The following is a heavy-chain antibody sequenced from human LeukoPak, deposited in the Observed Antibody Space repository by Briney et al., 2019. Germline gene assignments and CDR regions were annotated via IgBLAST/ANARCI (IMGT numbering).Heavy chain of an antibody. CDR1: GFTFSSYS. CDR2: ISSSSSYI. Sequence: PGGSLRIFCAASGFTFSSYSMNWVRQAPGKGLEWVSFISSSSSYIYYANSVKGRFTISRDNAKNSLYLQMNSLRAEDSAVYYCARGASEHYYDSSGSELGYWGQGTLVTVSS. J-gene: IGHJ4*02. D-gene: IGHD3-22*01. CDR3: ARGASEHYYDSSGSELGY. V-gene: IGHV3-21*01.